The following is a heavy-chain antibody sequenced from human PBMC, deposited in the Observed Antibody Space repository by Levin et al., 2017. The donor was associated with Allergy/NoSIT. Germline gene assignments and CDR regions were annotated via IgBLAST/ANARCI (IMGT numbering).Heavy chain of an antibody. CDR3: AREYYYDSSGDTYYFDY. D-gene: IGHD3-22*01. CDR1: GFTVSSNY. J-gene: IGHJ4*02. CDR2: IYSGGST. V-gene: IGHV3-53*01. Sequence: GGSLRLSCAASGFTVSSNYMSWVRQAPGKGLEWVSVIYSGGSTYYADSVKGRFTISRDNSKNTLYLQMNSLRAEDTAVYYCAREYYYDSSGDTYYFDYWGQGTLVTVSS.